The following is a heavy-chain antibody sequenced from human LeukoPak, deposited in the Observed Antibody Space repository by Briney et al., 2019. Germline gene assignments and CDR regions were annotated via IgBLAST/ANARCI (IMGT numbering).Heavy chain of an antibody. Sequence: GRSLRLSCAASGFTFSSYGMHWVRQAPGKGLEWVAVIWHDGNREDYAQSVKGRFSISRDNSKNTLYLQMNGLRAEDTAVYYCARGWASNIYASAYDVWGQGTMVTVSS. CDR2: IWHDGNRE. CDR3: ARGWASNIYASAYDV. J-gene: IGHJ3*01. D-gene: IGHD2/OR15-2a*01. CDR1: GFTFSSYG. V-gene: IGHV3-33*08.